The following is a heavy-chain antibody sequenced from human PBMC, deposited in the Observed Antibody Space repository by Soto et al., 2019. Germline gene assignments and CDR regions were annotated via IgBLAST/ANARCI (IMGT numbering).Heavy chain of an antibody. V-gene: IGHV3-64*01. CDR2: INSNGGTT. D-gene: IGHD1-26*01. CDR3: AEWVSLSGLGS. J-gene: IGHJ4*02. Sequence: EVLLVESGGDLVQPGGSLRLSCAASGFSFSNYAMHWVRQAPGKGLEYVSAINSNGGTTYYANSAKGRFTISRDNSRNTFYPQVGGLRGGDTALYFCAEWVSLSGLGSWGQGTLVTVSS. CDR1: GFSFSNYA.